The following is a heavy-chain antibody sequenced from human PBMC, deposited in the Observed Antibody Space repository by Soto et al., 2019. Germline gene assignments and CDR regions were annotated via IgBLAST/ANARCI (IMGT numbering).Heavy chain of an antibody. CDR2: IYHSGST. J-gene: IGHJ3*02. CDR3: AGGITVAGPSRDGFDI. CDR1: SGSISSSNW. Sequence: SETLSLTCAVSSGSISSSNWWSWVRQPPGKGLEWIGEIYHSGSTNYDPSLKSRVTISVDKSTNQFSLKLSSVTAADTAVYYCAGGITVAGPSRDGFDIWGQGTMVTVSS. V-gene: IGHV4-4*02. D-gene: IGHD6-19*01.